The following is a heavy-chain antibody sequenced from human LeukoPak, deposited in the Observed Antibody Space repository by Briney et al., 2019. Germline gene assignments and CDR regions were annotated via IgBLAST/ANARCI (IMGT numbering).Heavy chain of an antibody. CDR3: ARDCNYRVDC. V-gene: IGHV1-18*01. CDR1: GRSFTNCG. CDR2: IRENNGNT. Sequence: ASVKVSCKTSGRSFTNCGISWVRQAPGQGLEWMAWIRENNGNTKYAQNVQGRLTMTTDTSTSTAYMELRGLRSDDTAVYYCARDCNYRVDCWGQGTLVTVSS. D-gene: IGHD1-7*01. J-gene: IGHJ4*02.